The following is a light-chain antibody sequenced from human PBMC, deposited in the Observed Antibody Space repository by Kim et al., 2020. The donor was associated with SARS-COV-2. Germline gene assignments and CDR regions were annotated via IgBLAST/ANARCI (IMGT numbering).Light chain of an antibody. V-gene: IGLV3-1*01. CDR3: QAWDRSTGV. Sequence: SVSPGQTVSITCSGDKLGDKYACWYQQKPGQSPVLVIYQDSKRPSGIPERFSGSNSGNTAPLTISGTQAMDEADYYCQAWDRSTGVFGTGTKVTVL. CDR2: QDS. J-gene: IGLJ1*01. CDR1: KLGDKY.